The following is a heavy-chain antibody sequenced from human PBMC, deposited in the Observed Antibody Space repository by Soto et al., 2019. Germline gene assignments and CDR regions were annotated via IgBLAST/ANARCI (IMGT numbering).Heavy chain of an antibody. D-gene: IGHD6-19*01. J-gene: IGHJ5*02. CDR3: ARGISSGWANGFDP. CDR1: GYTFHSYG. V-gene: IGHV1-18*04. CDR2: SSGYNGNT. Sequence: QVQLVQSGAEVKKPGASVNVSCKASGYTFHSYGISWARQAPGQGLEWMGTSSGYNGNTNYAQKLQGRVTMTTDTSTSTAYMALRSLRADDTALYYCARGISSGWANGFDPWGQGALVSVSS.